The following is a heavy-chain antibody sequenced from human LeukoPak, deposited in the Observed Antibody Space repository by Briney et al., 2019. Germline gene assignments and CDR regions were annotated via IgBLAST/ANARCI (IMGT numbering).Heavy chain of an antibody. Sequence: PSETLSLTCTVSGGSVSSGSYYWSWIRQPPGKGLEWIGYIYYSGSTNYNPSLKSRVTISVDTSKNQFSLKLSSVTDADTAVYYCARGPVGFWSAYNSYYGMDVWGQGTTVTVSS. J-gene: IGHJ6*02. CDR1: GGSVSSGSYY. CDR2: IYYSGST. CDR3: ARGPVGFWSAYNSYYGMDV. V-gene: IGHV4-61*01. D-gene: IGHD3-3*01.